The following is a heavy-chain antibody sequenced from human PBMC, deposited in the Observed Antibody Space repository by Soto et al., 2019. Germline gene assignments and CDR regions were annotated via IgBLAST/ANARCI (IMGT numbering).Heavy chain of an antibody. D-gene: IGHD3-10*01. V-gene: IGHV1-8*01. CDR3: ARAVQGLPETGFGEFLPYYYYYCMDV. CDR1: GYTFTSYD. CDR2: MNPNSGNT. Sequence: GASVKVSCKASGYTFTSYDINWVRQATGQGLEWMGWMNPNSGNTGYAQKFQGRVTMTRNTSISTAYMELSSLRSEDTAVYCCARAVQGLPETGFGEFLPYYYYYCMDVWGKGTTVTVSS. J-gene: IGHJ6*03.